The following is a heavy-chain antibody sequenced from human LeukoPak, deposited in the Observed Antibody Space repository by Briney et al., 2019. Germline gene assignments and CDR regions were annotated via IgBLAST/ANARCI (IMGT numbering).Heavy chain of an antibody. D-gene: IGHD1-26*01. CDR1: GFTFSSDS. CDR3: ARDEWGDAFDI. J-gene: IGHJ3*02. CDR2: ISSSSSYI. V-gene: IGHV3-21*01. Sequence: PGGSLRLSCAASGFTFSSDSMNWVRQAPGKGLEWVSSISSSSSYIHSADSVRGRFTISRDNAKNSLFLQMNSLRAEDTAVYYCARDEWGDAFDIWGQGTMVTVFS.